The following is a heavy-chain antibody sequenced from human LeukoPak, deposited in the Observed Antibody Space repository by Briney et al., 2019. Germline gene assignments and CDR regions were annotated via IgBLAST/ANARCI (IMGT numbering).Heavy chain of an antibody. CDR2: IGIDSGNT. V-gene: IGHV3-48*01. CDR1: GFPFIEYS. Sequence: GGALRLSCTTSGFPFIEYSMNWGRPAPGEGLEWISYIGIDSGNTKYADSVRGRFTISTDKAKNSLYLQMNSLRVEDTAVYYCARDHNYAFDNWGQGTLVSVAS. D-gene: IGHD1-1*01. J-gene: IGHJ4*02. CDR3: ARDHNYAFDN.